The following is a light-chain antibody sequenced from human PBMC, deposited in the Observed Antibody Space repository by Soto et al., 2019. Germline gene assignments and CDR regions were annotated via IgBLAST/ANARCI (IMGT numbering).Light chain of an antibody. J-gene: IGKJ4*01. CDR2: DAS. V-gene: IGKV3-11*01. CDR1: QSINNY. CDR3: QYRGIWPPGAT. Sequence: EIVLTQSPVTLSLSPGERATLSCRASQSINNYLAWYQQKPGQPPRLLIYDASNRATAIPVRFSGSGSGTEFTLTISSLETEYSAVYYCQYRGIWPPGATFGGGTKLEIK.